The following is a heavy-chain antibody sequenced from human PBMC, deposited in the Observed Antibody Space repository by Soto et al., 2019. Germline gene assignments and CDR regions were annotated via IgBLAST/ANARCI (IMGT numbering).Heavy chain of an antibody. V-gene: IGHV3-30*19. CDR2: ITYDGSNK. Sequence: PGGSLRLSCAASGFTFSSSWMNWVRQAPGKGLEWVAGITYDGSNKYYADSVKGRFTISRDNSKNTLYLQMNSLRAEDTAVYYRARVGLAQPVDYWGQGTLVTVSS. CDR1: GFTFSSSW. CDR3: ARVGLAQPVDY. D-gene: IGHD2-2*01. J-gene: IGHJ4*02.